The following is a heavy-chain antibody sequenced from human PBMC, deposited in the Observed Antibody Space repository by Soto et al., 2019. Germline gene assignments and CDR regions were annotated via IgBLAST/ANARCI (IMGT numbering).Heavy chain of an antibody. CDR3: AREAGYDPRRGFDY. CDR2: IWYDGSNK. D-gene: IGHD3-22*01. CDR1: GFTFRSYG. V-gene: IGHV3-33*01. Sequence: QVQLVESGGGVVQPGRSLRLSCAASGFTFRSYGMHWVRQAPGKGLEWVAVIWYDGSNKYYADSVKGRFTISRDNSKNPLYLQMNSLRAEDTAVYYCAREAGYDPRRGFDYWGQGTLVTVSS. J-gene: IGHJ4*02.